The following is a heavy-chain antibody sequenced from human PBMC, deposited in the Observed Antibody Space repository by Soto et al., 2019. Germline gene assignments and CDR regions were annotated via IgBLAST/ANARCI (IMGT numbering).Heavy chain of an antibody. D-gene: IGHD6-19*01. CDR1: GFTFSSYT. Sequence: EVQLFESGGNLVQPGGSLRLSCTGSGFTFSSYTMSWVRQAPGKGLEWVSTSFPSGGNTYYADSVRGRFTISRDNSKNTLYLQMNSLRVEDTAVYYCAKDRMRDSVWEFDYWGQGTLVTVSS. CDR3: AKDRMRDSVWEFDY. J-gene: IGHJ4*02. V-gene: IGHV3-23*01. CDR2: SFPSGGNT.